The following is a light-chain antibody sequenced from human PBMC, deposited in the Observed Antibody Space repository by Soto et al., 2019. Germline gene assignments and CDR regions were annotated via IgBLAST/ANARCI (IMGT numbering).Light chain of an antibody. V-gene: IGKV1-33*01. CDR3: HQYDNPPRT. J-gene: IGKJ1*01. CDR1: QDISNY. Sequence: DIQMTQSPSSLSASVGDRVTITCQASQDISNYLNWYQQKPGKAPKLLIYDASNLETGVPSRFSGSGSGTDFTFPIRSLQPEDIATYYCHQYDNPPRTFGQGTKVAIK. CDR2: DAS.